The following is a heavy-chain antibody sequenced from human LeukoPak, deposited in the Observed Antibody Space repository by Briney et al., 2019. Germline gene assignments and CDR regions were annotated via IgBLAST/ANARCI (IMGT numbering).Heavy chain of an antibody. CDR1: GYSISSGYY. CDR2: ISYLGST. V-gene: IGHV4-38-2*02. CDR3: ARHQTPHFYDSHFGP. Sequence: PSETLSLTCTVSGYSISSGYYWGWIRQPPGKGLEWIGSISYLGSTYYIPSLKSRVTISVDTSKNQFSLNLYSVTAADTAVYFCARHQTPHFYDSHFGPWGQGTPVTVSS. D-gene: IGHD3-22*01. J-gene: IGHJ5*02.